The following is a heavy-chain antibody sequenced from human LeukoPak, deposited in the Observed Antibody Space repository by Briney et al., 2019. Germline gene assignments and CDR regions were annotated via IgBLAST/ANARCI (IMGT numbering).Heavy chain of an antibody. D-gene: IGHD3-10*01. CDR1: GFTFSTYG. Sequence: PGGSLRLSCAASGFTFSTYGMHWVRQAPGKGLEWVAVMSYDGSNKYYADSVKGRFTISRDNSKNTLYLQINSLRPEDTAMYYCAKDWGYKYASGSYCDYRGQGTLVTVSS. J-gene: IGHJ4*02. CDR2: MSYDGSNK. V-gene: IGHV3-30*18. CDR3: AKDWGYKYASGSYCDY.